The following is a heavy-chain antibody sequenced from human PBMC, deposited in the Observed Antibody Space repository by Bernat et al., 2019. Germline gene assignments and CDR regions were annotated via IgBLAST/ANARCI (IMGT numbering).Heavy chain of an antibody. CDR2: ISSSGSAI. V-gene: IGHV3-48*03. J-gene: IGHJ4*02. CDR3: AREGSFDDFDY. D-gene: IGHD2-15*01. CDR1: GFTFSSYE. Sequence: EVQLLESGGGLVQPGGSLRLSCVASGFTFSSYELNWVRQAPGKGLEWISYISSSGSAIYYADSVKGRFTISRDNAKNSLYLQMNNLRAEDTAVYYCAREGSFDDFDYWGQGTLVTVSS.